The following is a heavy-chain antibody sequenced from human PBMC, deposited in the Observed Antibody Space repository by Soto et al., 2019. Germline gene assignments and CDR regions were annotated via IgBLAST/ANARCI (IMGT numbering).Heavy chain of an antibody. J-gene: IGHJ4*02. D-gene: IGHD1-26*01. Sequence: QITLKESGPTLVKPTQTLTLTCTFSGFSLSTSGVGVGWIRQPPGKALEWLALIYWDGDNSYSPSLKSRLAITKDPSKNQVVLRMTTMDPVDTATYYCAHRLSGGYYDYWGQGTLVTVSS. CDR3: AHRLSGGYYDY. V-gene: IGHV2-5*02. CDR2: IYWDGDN. CDR1: GFSLSTSGVG.